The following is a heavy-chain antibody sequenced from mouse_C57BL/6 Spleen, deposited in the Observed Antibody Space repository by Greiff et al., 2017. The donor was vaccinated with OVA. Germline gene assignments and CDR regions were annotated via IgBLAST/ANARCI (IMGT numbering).Heavy chain of an antibody. J-gene: IGHJ3*01. Sequence: DVMLVESGGGLVKPGGSLKLSCAASGFTFSDYGMHWVRQAPEKGLEWVAYISSGSSTIYYADTVKGRFTISRDNAKNTLFLQMTSLRSEDTAMYYCAISNYAYWGQGTLVTVSA. CDR1: GFTFSDYG. D-gene: IGHD2-5*01. V-gene: IGHV5-17*01. CDR3: AISNYAY. CDR2: ISSGSSTI.